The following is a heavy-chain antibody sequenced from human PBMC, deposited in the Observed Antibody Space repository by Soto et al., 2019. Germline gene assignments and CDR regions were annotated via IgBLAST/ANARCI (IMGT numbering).Heavy chain of an antibody. Sequence: GESLKISCKGSVYSFTSYWIGWVRQMPGKGLEWMGLIYPGDSDTRYSTSFQGQVTISADKYISTAYLQWSSLTASDTAMYYCARIRYSSSYYYYYGTDVWGQGTTVSVSS. V-gene: IGHV5-51*01. CDR1: VYSFTSYW. J-gene: IGHJ6*01. CDR3: ARIRYSSSYYYYYGTDV. CDR2: IYPGDSDT. D-gene: IGHD6-6*01.